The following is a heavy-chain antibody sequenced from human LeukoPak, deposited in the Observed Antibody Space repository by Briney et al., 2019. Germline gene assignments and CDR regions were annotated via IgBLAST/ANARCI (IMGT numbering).Heavy chain of an antibody. Sequence: GGSLRLSCAASGFTFSSYAMHWVRQAPGKGLEWVAVISYDGSNKYYADSVKGRFTISRDNSKNTLYLQMNSLRAEDTAVYYCARALNYYDSSGFLDYYMDVWGKGTTVTVSS. CDR2: ISYDGSNK. V-gene: IGHV3-30-3*01. CDR3: ARALNYYDSSGFLDYYMDV. CDR1: GFTFSSYA. D-gene: IGHD3-22*01. J-gene: IGHJ6*03.